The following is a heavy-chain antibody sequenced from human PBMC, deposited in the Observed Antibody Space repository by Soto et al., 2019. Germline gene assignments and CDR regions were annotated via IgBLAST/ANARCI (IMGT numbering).Heavy chain of an antibody. CDR1: GFTFDDYA. CDR2: ISWNSDNT. J-gene: IGHJ4*02. V-gene: IGHV3-9*01. D-gene: IGHD4-17*01. CDR3: ARTTWGYGEPLDS. Sequence: EVHLVESGGGVAQPGGSLRLSCATSGFTFDDYAMHWVRQAPGKGLEWVSGISWNSDNTGYADSVKGRFTISRDNAQRSLFLQMNSLRSEDTAFYFCARTTWGYGEPLDSWGQGTLVTVSS.